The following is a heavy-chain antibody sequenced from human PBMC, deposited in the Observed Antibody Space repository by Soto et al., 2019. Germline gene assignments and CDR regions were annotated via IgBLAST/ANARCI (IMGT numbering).Heavy chain of an antibody. CDR2: IYHTVNT. V-gene: IGHV4-59*11. CDR3: ARLQYTVVTALDI. D-gene: IGHD2-15*01. J-gene: IGHJ3*02. CDR1: GVSIGCHF. Sequence: PSETLSLTCSVSGVSIGCHFWSWIRQAPGKGPELVGYIYHTVNTNYNPALKSRVTISMDTSENQLSLQLSSVTAADTAVYYCARLQYTVVTALDIWGQGTMVTVSS.